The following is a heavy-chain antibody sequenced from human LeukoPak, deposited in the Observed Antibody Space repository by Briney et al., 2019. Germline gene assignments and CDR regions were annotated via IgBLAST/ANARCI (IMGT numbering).Heavy chain of an antibody. CDR2: IRSKAYGGTT. D-gene: IGHD3-16*02. J-gene: IGHJ3*02. CDR1: GFTFGDYA. CDR3: TSTMITFGGVIVWDDAFDI. V-gene: IGHV3-49*04. Sequence: GGSLRLSCTASGFTFGDYAMSWVRQAPGKGLEWVGFIRSKAYGGTTEYAASVKGRFTISRDDSKSIAYLQMNSLKTEDTAVYYCTSTMITFGGVIVWDDAFDIWGQGTMVTVSS.